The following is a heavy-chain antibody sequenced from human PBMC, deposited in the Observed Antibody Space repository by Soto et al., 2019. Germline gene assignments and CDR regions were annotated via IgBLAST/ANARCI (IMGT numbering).Heavy chain of an antibody. CDR2: ISGGGSGT. CDR1: GFTFGSYA. CDR3: AKDPKSTVRFNWFDP. D-gene: IGHD2-8*02. J-gene: IGHJ5*02. Sequence: EMQLSESGGGLVQPGGSLRLSCAASGFTFGSYAMSWVRQAPGKGLEWVSAISGGGSGTYYADSVKGRFTISRDNSKKPLFLQMNSLRVEDTAIYYYAKDPKSTVRFNWFDPWGQGTLVTVSS. V-gene: IGHV3-23*01.